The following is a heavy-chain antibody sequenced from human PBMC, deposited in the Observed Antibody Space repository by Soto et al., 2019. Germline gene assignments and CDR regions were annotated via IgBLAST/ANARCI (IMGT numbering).Heavy chain of an antibody. Sequence: SVKVSCKASGFTFTSSAVHRVRQARGQRLEWIGWIVVGSGNTNYAQKLQERVTITRDMSTSTAYMELSSLRSEDTVVYYCARQCRGVTCHWFVPWGQGTLVTVSS. CDR3: ARQCRGVTCHWFVP. V-gene: IGHV1-58*01. J-gene: IGHJ5*02. D-gene: IGHD2-15*01. CDR2: IVVGSGNT. CDR1: GFTFTSSA.